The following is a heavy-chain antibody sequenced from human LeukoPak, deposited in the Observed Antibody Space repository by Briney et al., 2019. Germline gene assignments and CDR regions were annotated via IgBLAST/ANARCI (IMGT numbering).Heavy chain of an antibody. CDR3: ARDWSFYDSSGYHY. J-gene: IGHJ4*02. CDR2: ISGSGGKT. Sequence: GGSLRLSCAASGFTFSSYAMTWVRQAPGKGLEWVSRISGSGGKTNYAASVKGRFTISRDNSKNTLFLQMNSLRAEDTAVYYCARDWSFYDSSGYHYWGRGTLVTVSS. V-gene: IGHV3-23*01. CDR1: GFTFSSYA. D-gene: IGHD3-22*01.